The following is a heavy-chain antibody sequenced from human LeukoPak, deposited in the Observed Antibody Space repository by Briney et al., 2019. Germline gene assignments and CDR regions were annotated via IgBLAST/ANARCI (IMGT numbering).Heavy chain of an antibody. CDR1: GYTFTGYY. CDR3: AITVTSQLLWYLNEAFDI. Sequence: ASVKVSCKASGYTFTGYYMHWVRQAPGQGLEWMGWINPNSGGTNYAQRFQGRVTMTRDTSISTAYMELSRLRSDDTAVYYCAITVTSQLLWYLNEAFDIWGQGTMVTVSS. CDR2: INPNSGGT. D-gene: IGHD2-2*01. V-gene: IGHV1-2*02. J-gene: IGHJ3*02.